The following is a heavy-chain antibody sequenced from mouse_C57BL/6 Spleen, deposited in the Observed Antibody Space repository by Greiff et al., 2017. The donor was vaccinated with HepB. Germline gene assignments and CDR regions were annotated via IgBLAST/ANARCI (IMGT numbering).Heavy chain of an antibody. CDR2: INPKNGGT. Sequence: VQLQQSGPELVKPGASVKISCKASGYTFTDYNMDWVKQSHGKSLEWIGDINPKNGGTNYNQKFKGKATLTVDKSSSTAYMELRSLTSEDTAVYYGASSVGPYAMDYWGQGTSVTVSS. CDR1: GYTFTDYN. D-gene: IGHD3-1*01. V-gene: IGHV1-18*01. CDR3: ASSVGPYAMDY. J-gene: IGHJ4*01.